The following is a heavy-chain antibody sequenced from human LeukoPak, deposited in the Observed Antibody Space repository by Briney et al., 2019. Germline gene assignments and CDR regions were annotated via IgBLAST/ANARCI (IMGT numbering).Heavy chain of an antibody. J-gene: IGHJ3*02. CDR1: GFTFSGSS. CDR3: IRWPYDALDM. CDR2: IRDKANTYAT. D-gene: IGHD4-23*01. V-gene: IGHV3-73*01. Sequence: GGSLKLSCAASGFTFSGSSMHWVRQASGKGLEWLGYIRDKANTYATAYAASVKGRFTISRGDSKNTAYLQMNSLKTEDTALYYCIRWPYDALDMWGQGTMVTVFS.